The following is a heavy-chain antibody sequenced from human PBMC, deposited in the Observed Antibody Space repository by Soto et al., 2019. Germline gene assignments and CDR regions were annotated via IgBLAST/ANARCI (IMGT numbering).Heavy chain of an antibody. CDR1: GLTFISHW. CDR3: ARDSGYGGYGWFDP. CDR2: INPDGTKT. D-gene: IGHD5-12*01. V-gene: IGHV3-74*01. Sequence: EVQVVESGGDLVQPGGSLRLSCAASGLTFISHWMHWVRQEPGKGLVWVSRINPDGTKTNYADSVRGRFTISRDNAKNTLYLQMNSLRAEDTAVYFCARDSGYGGYGWFDPWGQGTLVSVSS. J-gene: IGHJ5*02.